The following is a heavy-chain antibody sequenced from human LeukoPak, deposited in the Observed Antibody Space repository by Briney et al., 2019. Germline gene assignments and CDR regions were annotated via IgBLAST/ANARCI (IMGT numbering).Heavy chain of an antibody. CDR1: GASISSYY. Sequence: SETLSLTCTVSGASISSYYWSWIRQPPGKGLEWIGYIYYSGSTNYNPSLTSRVTFSVDTSTTQFSLNLISVTAADTAVYYCARFKGVVTAIRDYGGQGTLLTVSS. CDR2: IYYSGST. CDR3: ARFKGVVTAIRDY. V-gene: IGHV4-59*01. D-gene: IGHD2-21*02. J-gene: IGHJ4*02.